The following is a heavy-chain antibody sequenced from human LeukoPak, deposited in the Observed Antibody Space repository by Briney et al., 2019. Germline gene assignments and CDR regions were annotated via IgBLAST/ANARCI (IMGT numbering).Heavy chain of an antibody. CDR3: ARHKFTSGSSTPGPFDY. CDR1: GYSFTNYW. V-gene: IGHV5-51*01. D-gene: IGHD3-10*01. Sequence: GESLKISCKGSGYSFTNYWIGWVRQMSGKGLEWMGTIYPGDSDTRYSPSFQGQVTISADKSISTAYLQWSSLKASDTAMYYCARHKFTSGSSTPGPFDYWGQGTLVTVSS. J-gene: IGHJ4*02. CDR2: IYPGDSDT.